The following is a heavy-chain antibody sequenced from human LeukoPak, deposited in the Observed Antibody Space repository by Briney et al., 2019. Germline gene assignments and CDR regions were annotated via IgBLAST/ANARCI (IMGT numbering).Heavy chain of an antibody. Sequence: PGGSLRLSCAASGFTFSSYAMSWVRQAPGKGLEWVSAISGSGGSTYYAVSVKGRFTISRDNSKNTLYLQMNSLRAEDTALYYCAKKSSYGYKKGFDYWGQGTLVTVSS. CDR2: ISGSGGST. J-gene: IGHJ4*02. D-gene: IGHD5-18*01. V-gene: IGHV3-23*01. CDR1: GFTFSSYA. CDR3: AKKSSYGYKKGFDY.